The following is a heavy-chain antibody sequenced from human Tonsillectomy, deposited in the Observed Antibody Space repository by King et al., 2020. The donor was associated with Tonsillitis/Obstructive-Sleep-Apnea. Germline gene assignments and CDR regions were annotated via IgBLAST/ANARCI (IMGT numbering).Heavy chain of an antibody. CDR3: ARDKSTTTSGFDY. V-gene: IGHV3-33*01. Sequence: VQLVESGGGVVQPGRSLTLSCVASGFSFDFYGMHWVRPAPGRGLQWVAGIWYDGSVTQYADSVKGRLTISRDTAKNTVYLQMTNVGGEDTAVYYWARDKSTTTSGFDYWGQGTPVTVSS. J-gene: IGHJ4*02. CDR2: IWYDGSVT. D-gene: IGHD1-1*01. CDR1: GFSFDFYG.